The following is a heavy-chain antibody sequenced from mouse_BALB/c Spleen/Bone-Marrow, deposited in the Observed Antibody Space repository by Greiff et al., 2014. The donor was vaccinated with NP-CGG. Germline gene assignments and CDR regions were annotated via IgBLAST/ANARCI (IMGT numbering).Heavy chain of an antibody. V-gene: IGHV1-9*01. CDR1: GYTISNYL. CDR3: ASTYYAYAWFVY. D-gene: IGHD2-9*01. Sequence: QVQLKEAGAELMKPGASVKISCKATGYTISNYLIEWVKQRPGHGLEWIGEILPGSGSTNYNEKFKGKATFTADTSSNTAYMQLSSLTSEDSAVYYCASTYYAYAWFVYWGQGTLVTVSA. CDR2: ILPGSGST. J-gene: IGHJ3*01.